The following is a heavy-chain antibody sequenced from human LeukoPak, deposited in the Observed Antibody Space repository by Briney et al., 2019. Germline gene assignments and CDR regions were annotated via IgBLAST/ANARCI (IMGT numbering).Heavy chain of an antibody. CDR2: ISGSGGST. Sequence: AGGSLRLSCAASGFTFSSYGMSWVRQAPGKGLEWVSAISGSGGSTYYADSVKGRFTISRDNSKNTLYLQMNSLRAEDTAVYYCAKRIQSAMATGYWGQGTLVTASS. CDR1: GFTFSSYG. J-gene: IGHJ4*02. V-gene: IGHV3-23*01. D-gene: IGHD5-18*01. CDR3: AKRIQSAMATGY.